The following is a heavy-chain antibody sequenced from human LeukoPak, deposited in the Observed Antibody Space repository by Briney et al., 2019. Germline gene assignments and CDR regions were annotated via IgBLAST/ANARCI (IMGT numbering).Heavy chain of an antibody. V-gene: IGHV4-34*01. J-gene: IGHJ3*02. CDR1: GGSFSGYY. CDR2: INHSGST. D-gene: IGHD5-12*01. CDR3: ARDSRLRQGRAFDI. Sequence: SETLSLTCAVYGGSFSGYYWSWIRQPPGKWLEWIGEINHSGSTNYNPSLKSRVTISVDTSKNHFSLKLSSVTAADTAVYYCARDSRLRQGRAFDIWGQGTMVTVSS.